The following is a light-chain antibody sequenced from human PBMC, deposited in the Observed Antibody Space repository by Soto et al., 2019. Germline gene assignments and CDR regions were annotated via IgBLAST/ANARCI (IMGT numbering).Light chain of an antibody. CDR1: QSMSNY. Sequence: IQMTQSTSSLSASVGARVTITFRASQSMSNYLNWYQQKPGKAPKLLIYAASSLQSGVPSRFSGSGSGTDFTLTICGLQPEDFVPYCCADTSCLPSSFGQVGKL. J-gene: IGKJ2*04. CDR2: AAS. CDR3: ADTSCLPSS. V-gene: IGKV1-39*01.